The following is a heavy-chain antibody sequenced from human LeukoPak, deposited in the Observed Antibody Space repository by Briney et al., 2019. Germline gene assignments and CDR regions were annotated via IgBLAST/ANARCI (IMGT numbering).Heavy chain of an antibody. CDR1: GITLSNHR. V-gene: IGHV3-23*01. D-gene: IGHD3-22*01. CDR3: AKRGVVIRVILVGFHKEDYYFDS. J-gene: IGHJ4*02. Sequence: PGGSLRLSCTLSGITLSNHRMTCARQAPGKGLECVGGISDTGGITNCADSVTGRFTISRDNPKNTLYLQMNSMRADDMAVYFCAKRGVVIRVILVGFHKEDYYFDSWGQGALVTVSS. CDR2: ISDTGGIT.